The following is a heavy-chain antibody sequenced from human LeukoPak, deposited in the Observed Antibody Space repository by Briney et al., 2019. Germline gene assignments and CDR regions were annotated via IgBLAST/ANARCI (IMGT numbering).Heavy chain of an antibody. V-gene: IGHV4-39*01. J-gene: IGHJ4*02. Sequence: PETLSLTCAVSGGSISGSSYYWGWIRQPPGKGLEWIGSISYSGSTYYNPSLKSRVTISVDTPKNQFSLSLSSVTAADTAVYHCARHYYDSSDYYPYYFNHWGQGTLVTVS. CDR3: ARHYYDSSDYYPYYFNH. D-gene: IGHD3-22*01. CDR1: GGSISGSSYY. CDR2: ISYSGST.